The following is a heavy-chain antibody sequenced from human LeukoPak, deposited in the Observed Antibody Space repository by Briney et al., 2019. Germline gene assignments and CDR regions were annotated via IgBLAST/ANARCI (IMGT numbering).Heavy chain of an antibody. CDR2: ISASGDRT. Sequence: PGVSLRLSCAASGFTFNSYAMIWVRPAPGKGLEWVSIISASGDRTYYADYVKGRFTITRDNSKNTLYLQMNSPRAEDTVLYYCAKKRSGSYVFDIWGQGTMVSVFS. V-gene: IGHV3-23*01. J-gene: IGHJ3*02. CDR3: AKKRSGSYVFDI. CDR1: GFTFNSYA. D-gene: IGHD1-26*01.